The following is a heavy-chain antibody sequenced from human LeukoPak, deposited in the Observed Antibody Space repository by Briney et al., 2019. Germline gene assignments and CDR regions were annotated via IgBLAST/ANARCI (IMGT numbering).Heavy chain of an antibody. J-gene: IGHJ6*02. CDR1: GFTFSSYW. CDR3: AKDYSGYDGAYYYYYYGMDV. D-gene: IGHD5-12*01. CDR2: IKQDGSEK. V-gene: IGHV3-7*03. Sequence: GGSLRLSCAASGFTFSSYWMSWVRQAPGKGLEWVANIKQDGSEKYYVDSVKGRFTISRDNSKNTLYLQMNSLRAEDTAVYYCAKDYSGYDGAYYYYYYGMDVWGQGTTVTVSS.